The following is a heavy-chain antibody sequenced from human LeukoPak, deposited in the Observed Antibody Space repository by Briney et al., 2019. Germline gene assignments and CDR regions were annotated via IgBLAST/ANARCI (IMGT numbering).Heavy chain of an antibody. V-gene: IGHV3-38-3*01. D-gene: IGHD2-2*02. Sequence: GGSLRLSWAASGFTVSGNEMSWVRQAPGKGLEWVSSISGGSTYYADSRKGRFTISRDNSKNTLHLQMTSLRAEDTAVYYCKKDQRRIVVVPAAIRVVPDYWGQGTLVTVSS. CDR2: ISGGST. CDR1: GFTVSGNE. J-gene: IGHJ4*02. CDR3: KKDQRRIVVVPAAIRVVPDY.